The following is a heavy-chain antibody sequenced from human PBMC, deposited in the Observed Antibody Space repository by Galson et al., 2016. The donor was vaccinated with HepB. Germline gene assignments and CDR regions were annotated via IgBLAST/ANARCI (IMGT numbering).Heavy chain of an antibody. CDR2: VYQNGNT. J-gene: IGHJ4*02. CDR3: ARFWNGNYFDY. CDR1: GASISSTGW. D-gene: IGHD3-3*01. Sequence: ETLSLTCAVSGASISSTGWWSWVRQPPGKGLEWIGEVYQNGNTNYKPSLKSRVTISVDKSKNQFSLRLSSVTAADTAVYYCARFWNGNYFDYWGQGTLVTVSS. V-gene: IGHV4-4*02.